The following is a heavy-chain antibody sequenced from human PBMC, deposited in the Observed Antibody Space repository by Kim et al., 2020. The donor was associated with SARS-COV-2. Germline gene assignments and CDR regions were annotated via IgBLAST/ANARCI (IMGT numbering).Heavy chain of an antibody. CDR1: GGSISSGGYY. V-gene: IGHV4-31*03. D-gene: IGHD3-10*01. CDR3: ARDFYGSGIYDNWFDP. J-gene: IGHJ5*02. CDR2: IYYSGST. Sequence: SETLSLTCTVSGGSISSGGYYWSWIRQHPGKGLEWIGYIYYSGSTYYNPSLKSRVTISVDTSKNQFSLKLSSVTAADTAVYYCARDFYGSGIYDNWFDPWGQGTLVTVSS.